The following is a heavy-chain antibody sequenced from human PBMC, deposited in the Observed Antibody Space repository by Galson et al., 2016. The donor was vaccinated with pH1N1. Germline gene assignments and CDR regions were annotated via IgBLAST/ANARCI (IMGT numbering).Heavy chain of an antibody. J-gene: IGHJ4*02. Sequence: SVKVSCKASGYTFARFYLHWVRQAPGQGLEWMGWIDPKSGNTHHAQKFQGRVNVTRVTSISTAYMHLSGLTYDDAAVYYCARVTPTEPFDYWGQGALVTVSS. CDR1: GYTFARFY. D-gene: IGHD2-15*01. CDR3: ARVTPTEPFDY. V-gene: IGHV1-2*02. CDR2: IDPKSGNT.